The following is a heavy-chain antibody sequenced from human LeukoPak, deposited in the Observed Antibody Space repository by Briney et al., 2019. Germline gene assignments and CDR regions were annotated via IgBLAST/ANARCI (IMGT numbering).Heavy chain of an antibody. CDR2: IIVGSGRT. D-gene: IGHD2-21*02. J-gene: IGHJ4*02. V-gene: IGHV1-58*01. CDR3: VAGRVTVVTAMLEY. Sequence: GASVKVSCKTSGFPPFNSAVQWVRQARGQPPEWIGWIIVGSGRTNYAQKFQERVTITRDMSTTTAYMDLTSLTSEDTAVYYCVAGRVTVVTAMLEYWGQGTQVIVSS. CDR1: GFPPFNSA.